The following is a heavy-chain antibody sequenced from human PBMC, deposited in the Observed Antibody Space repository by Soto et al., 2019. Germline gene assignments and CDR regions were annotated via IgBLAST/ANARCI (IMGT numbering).Heavy chain of an antibody. CDR2: IIPIFGTA. V-gene: IGHV1-69*13. J-gene: IGHJ6*02. CDR1: GGTFSSYA. Sequence: ASVKVSCKASGGTFSSYAISWMRQAPGQGLEWMGGIIPIFGTANYAQKFQGRVTITADESTSTAYMELSSLRSEDTAVYYCARNSEAGVWSDYYYYYGMDVWGQGTTVTVSS. D-gene: IGHD6-19*01. CDR3: ARNSEAGVWSDYYYYYGMDV.